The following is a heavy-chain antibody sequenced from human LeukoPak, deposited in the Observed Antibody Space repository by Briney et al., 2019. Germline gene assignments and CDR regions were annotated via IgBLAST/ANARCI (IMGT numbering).Heavy chain of an antibody. CDR3: ARGGGGNGGGDY. V-gene: IGHV4-34*01. CDR2: INHSGST. Sequence: KASETLSLTCAVYGGSFSGYYWSWIRQPPGKGLEGIGEINHSGSTNYNPSLKSRVTTSVDTSKNQFSLKLSSVTAADTAVYYCARGGGGNGGGDYWGQGTLVTVSS. J-gene: IGHJ4*02. D-gene: IGHD2-15*01. CDR1: GGSFSGYY.